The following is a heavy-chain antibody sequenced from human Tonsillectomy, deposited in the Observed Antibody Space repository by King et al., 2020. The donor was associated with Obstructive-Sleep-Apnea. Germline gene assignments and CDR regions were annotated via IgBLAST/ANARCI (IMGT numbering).Heavy chain of an antibody. Sequence: VQLVESGGGVVQPGRSLRLSCAASGFTFISYGMHWVRQAPGKGLEWVAVIWYDGGNKYYADSVKGRFTISRDNSKNTLYVQMNSLRAEDTAVYYCARGGCYDILTGYSPDLDYWGQGTLVTVSS. CDR3: ARGGCYDILTGYSPDLDY. CDR2: IWYDGGNK. CDR1: GFTFISYG. D-gene: IGHD3-9*01. V-gene: IGHV3-33*01. J-gene: IGHJ4*02.